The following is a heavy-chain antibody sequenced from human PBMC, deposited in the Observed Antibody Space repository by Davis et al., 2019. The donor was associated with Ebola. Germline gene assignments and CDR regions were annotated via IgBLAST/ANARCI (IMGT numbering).Heavy chain of an antibody. CDR3: ARDDEADNWNSDWFDP. CDR1: GYTFTSYD. J-gene: IGHJ5*02. V-gene: IGHV1-18*01. CDR2: ISTYDGTT. Sequence: ASVKVSCKASGYTFTSYDINWIRQAPGQGLEWMGWISTYDGTTNYAQTFQGRVTMSTDTSTTTTYMELRHLKSDDTAVYFCARDDEADNWNSDWFDPWGQGTLVTVSS. D-gene: IGHD1-7*01.